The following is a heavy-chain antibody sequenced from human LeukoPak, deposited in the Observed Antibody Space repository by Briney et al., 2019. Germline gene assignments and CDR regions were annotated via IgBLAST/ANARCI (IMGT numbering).Heavy chain of an antibody. V-gene: IGHV3-53*01. CDR2: IYSGGST. CDR1: RFTVSSNY. D-gene: IGHD3-22*01. J-gene: IGHJ4*02. CDR3: ARGNYYGSSGYYLDY. Sequence: GGSLRLSCAASRFTVSSNYLSWVSQAQGRGLEWVSVIYSGGSTYYADSVKGRFTISRDNSKNTLYLQMNSLRAEDTAVFYCARGNYYGSSGYYLDYWGQGSLVTVSS.